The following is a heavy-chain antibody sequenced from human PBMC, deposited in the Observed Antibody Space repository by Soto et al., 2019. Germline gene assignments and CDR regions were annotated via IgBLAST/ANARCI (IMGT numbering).Heavy chain of an antibody. CDR1: GGTFSSDA. V-gene: IGHV1-69*13. D-gene: IGHD3-10*01. CDR3: AFGWFGELLLNYGMDV. CDR2: IIPIFGTA. J-gene: IGHJ6*02. Sequence: PVKVSCKGSGGTFSSDAISWGRQAPGQVLEWMGGIIPIFGTANYAQKFQGRVKTTADESKSKAYMELSRLRYEDTAVYYCAFGWFGELLLNYGMDVWGQATTXTVSS.